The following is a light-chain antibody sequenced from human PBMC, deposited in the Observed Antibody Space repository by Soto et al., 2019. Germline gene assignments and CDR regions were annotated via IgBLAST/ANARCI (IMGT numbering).Light chain of an antibody. Sequence: DVEMTQSPCSLSASVGDRVTITCRASQGISTYLNWYQQRPGKAPKLLIYAASSLQSGVPSRFSGSGSGTEFTLTISSLQPDDFATYYCQQYNSYSFGQGTKVDNK. CDR3: QQYNSYS. CDR1: QGISTY. CDR2: AAS. J-gene: IGKJ1*01. V-gene: IGKV1-17*01.